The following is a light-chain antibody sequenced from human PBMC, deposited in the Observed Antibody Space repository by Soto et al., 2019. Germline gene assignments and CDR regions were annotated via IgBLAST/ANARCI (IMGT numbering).Light chain of an antibody. J-gene: IGKJ1*01. CDR2: GAS. V-gene: IGKV3-15*01. CDR3: QEYNTWPSR. CDR1: QSVNNN. Sequence: ETLMTQSPATLSVSPGERATLSCRASQSVNNNLAWYQQKLGQAPRVLIYGASTRATGIPARFTGSGSGTEFILPITSLQSEDSGVYYCQEYNTWPSRFGPGPK.